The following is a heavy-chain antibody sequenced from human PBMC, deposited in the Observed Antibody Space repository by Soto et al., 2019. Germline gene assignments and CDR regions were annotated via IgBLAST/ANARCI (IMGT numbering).Heavy chain of an antibody. V-gene: IGHV1-18*01. CDR3: ASSLLVGYGLEGESD. CDR2: ISAYNGNT. J-gene: IGHJ4*02. Sequence: QVQLVQSGAEEKKPGASVKVSCKASGYTFTSYGISWVRQAPGQGLEWMGWISAYNGNTNYAQKLQGRVTMTTDTSTSTAYMELRSPRSDDTAVYYCASSLLVGYGLEGESDWGQGTLVTVSS. D-gene: IGHD5-18*01. CDR1: GYTFTSYG.